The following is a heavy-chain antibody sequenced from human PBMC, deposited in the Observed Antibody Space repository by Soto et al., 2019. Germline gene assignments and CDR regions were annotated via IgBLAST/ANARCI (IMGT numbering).Heavy chain of an antibody. J-gene: IGHJ5*02. CDR1: GASISGYY. D-gene: IGHD1-1*01. CDR2: IYATGTT. CDR3: VRDGTKTLRDWLDP. Sequence: SETLSLTCTVSGASISGYYWSWIRKSAGKGLEWIGRIYATGTTDYNPSLKSRVMMSVDTSKKQFSLKLRSVTAADTAVYYCVRDGTKTLRDWLDPWGQGISVTVYS. V-gene: IGHV4-4*07.